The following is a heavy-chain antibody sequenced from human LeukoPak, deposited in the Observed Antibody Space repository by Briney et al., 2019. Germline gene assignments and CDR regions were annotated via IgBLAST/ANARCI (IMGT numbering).Heavy chain of an antibody. CDR1: GFTLSSYT. V-gene: IGHV3-21*01. CDR3: AREGATVTDAFYI. CDR2: ISSSSYI. Sequence: PGGSLRLLCAASGFTLSSYTMNWVRQVPGKGLEWVSSISSSSYIYYVDSVKGRFTISRDNAKNSLYLQMNSLRAEDTAVYYCAREGATVTDAFYILGQGTLVTVSS. D-gene: IGHD4-17*01. J-gene: IGHJ3*02.